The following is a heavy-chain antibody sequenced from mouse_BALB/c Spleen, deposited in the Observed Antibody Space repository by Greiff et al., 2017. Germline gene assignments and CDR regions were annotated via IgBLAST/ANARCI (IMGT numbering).Heavy chain of an antibody. J-gene: IGHJ3*01. CDR2: INSNGGST. V-gene: IGHV5-6-3*01. Sequence: EVKLQESGGGLVQPGGSLKLSCAASGFTFSSYGMSWVRQTPDKRLELVATINSNGGSTYYPDSVKGRFTISRDNAKNTLYLQMSSLKSEDTAMYYCARDKGYRYDVSAWFAYWGQGTLVTVSA. CDR1: GFTFSSYG. D-gene: IGHD2-14*01. CDR3: ARDKGYRYDVSAWFAY.